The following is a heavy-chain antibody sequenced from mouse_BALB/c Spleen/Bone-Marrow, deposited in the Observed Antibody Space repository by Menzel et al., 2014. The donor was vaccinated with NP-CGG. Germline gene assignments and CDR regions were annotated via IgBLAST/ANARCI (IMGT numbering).Heavy chain of an antibody. CDR3: ARYRYYGSSGWDY. J-gene: IGHJ4*01. CDR1: GFNIKDTY. V-gene: IGHV14-3*02. D-gene: IGHD1-1*01. Sequence: DVKLQESGAELVKPGASVKLSCTASGFNIKDTYIHWVKQSPEQGLEWIGRIDPANGNTKYDPKFQGKATITADTSSNTAYLHLSSLTSEDTAVYYCARYRYYGSSGWDYWGQGTSVTVSS. CDR2: IDPANGNT.